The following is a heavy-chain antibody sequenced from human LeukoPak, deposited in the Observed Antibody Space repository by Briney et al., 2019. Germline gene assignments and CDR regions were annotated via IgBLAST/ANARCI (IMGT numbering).Heavy chain of an antibody. CDR3: ARGPPYIVVVTLIGFFDY. CDR2: INHSGST. CDR1: GGSFSGYY. J-gene: IGHJ4*02. V-gene: IGHV4-34*01. Sequence: PSETLSLTCAVYGGSFSGYYWSWIRQPPGKGLEWIGEINHSGSTNYNPSLKSRVTISVDTSKNQFSLKLSSVTAADTAVYYCARGPPYIVVVTLIGFFDYWGQGTLVTVSS. D-gene: IGHD2-21*02.